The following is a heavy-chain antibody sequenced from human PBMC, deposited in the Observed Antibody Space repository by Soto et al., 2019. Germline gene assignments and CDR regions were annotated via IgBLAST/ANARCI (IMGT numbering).Heavy chain of an antibody. D-gene: IGHD6-25*01. V-gene: IGHV4-39*07. J-gene: IGHJ5*02. Sequence: SETLSLTCTVSGGSISSRSYYWGWIRQPPGKELEWIGSIYYVGSTYYNPSLQSRVIIFVDTSKNQISLKLSSVTAADTAVYYCARPHGGSSGWDNWFDPWGQGTLVTVSS. CDR3: ARPHGGSSGWDNWFDP. CDR1: GGSISSRSYY. CDR2: IYYVGST.